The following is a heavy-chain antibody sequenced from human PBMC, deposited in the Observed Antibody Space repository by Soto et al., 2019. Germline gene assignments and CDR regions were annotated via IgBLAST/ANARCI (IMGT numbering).Heavy chain of an antibody. CDR2: IDQSGST. Sequence: PSETLSLTCAVYGGSFSGYYWNWLRQPPGEGLEWIGKIDQSGSTNYNPSLKSRVTMSVDTSRSQFSLKLTSVTAMDTAVYYCARGDYHDTSGPFSDAFDVWGPGTMVTASS. J-gene: IGHJ3*01. V-gene: IGHV4-34*01. D-gene: IGHD3-22*01. CDR1: GGSFSGYY. CDR3: ARGDYHDTSGPFSDAFDV.